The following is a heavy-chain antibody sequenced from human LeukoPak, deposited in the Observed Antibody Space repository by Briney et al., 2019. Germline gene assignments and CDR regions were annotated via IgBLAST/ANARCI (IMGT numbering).Heavy chain of an antibody. J-gene: IGHJ6*02. CDR1: GGTFSSYA. CDR3: ASLGVPALYGMDV. Sequence: SVKVSCKASGGTFSSYAISWVRQAPGQGLEWMGGIIPIFGTANYAQKFQGRVTITADESTSTAYMELSRLRSEDTAVYYCASLGVPALYGMDVWGQGTTVTVSS. CDR2: IIPIFGTA. V-gene: IGHV1-69*13. D-gene: IGHD2-2*01.